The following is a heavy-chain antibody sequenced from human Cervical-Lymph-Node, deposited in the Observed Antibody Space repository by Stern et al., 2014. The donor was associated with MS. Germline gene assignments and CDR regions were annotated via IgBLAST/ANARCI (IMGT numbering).Heavy chain of an antibody. J-gene: IGHJ4*02. CDR1: GFTFSSYW. V-gene: IGHV3-74*01. Sequence: EVQLVESGGGLVQPGGSLRLSCAASGFTFSSYWMHWVRQAPGKGLGWVSRLNSDASSTSYADSVKCRFTISRDNAKNTLYLQMNSLRAEDTAVYYCARVGYGGNSAFDYWGQGTLVTVSS. D-gene: IGHD4-23*01. CDR3: ARVGYGGNSAFDY. CDR2: LNSDASST.